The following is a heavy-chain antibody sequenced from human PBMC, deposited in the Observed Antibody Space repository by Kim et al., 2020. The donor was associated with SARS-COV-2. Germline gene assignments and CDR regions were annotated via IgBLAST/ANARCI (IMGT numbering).Heavy chain of an antibody. CDR1: GFTFSSYW. CDR2: INSDGSST. J-gene: IGHJ4*02. V-gene: IGHV3-74*01. CDR3: ARDPNPATYYYGSGSYFHY. D-gene: IGHD3-10*01. Sequence: GGSLRLSCAASGFTFSSYWMHWVRQAPGKGLVWVSRINSDGSSTSYADSVRGRFTISRDNAKNTLYLQMNSLRAEDTAVYYCARDPNPATYYYGSGSYFHYWGQGTLVTVSS.